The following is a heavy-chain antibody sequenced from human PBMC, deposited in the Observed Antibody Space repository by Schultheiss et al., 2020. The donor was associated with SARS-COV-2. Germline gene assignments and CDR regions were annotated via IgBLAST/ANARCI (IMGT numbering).Heavy chain of an antibody. CDR2: ISYDGSNK. CDR1: GFTFSSYA. CDR3: ARDPDGYLVYHHGMDV. D-gene: IGHD5-24*01. V-gene: IGHV3-30*04. Sequence: GGSLRLSCAASGFTFSSYAMYWVRQAPGKGLEWVAVISYDGSNKYYADSVKGRFTISRDNSNNTLYLQMNSLRPEDTAVYYCARDPDGYLVYHHGMDVWGQGTTVTVSS. J-gene: IGHJ6*02.